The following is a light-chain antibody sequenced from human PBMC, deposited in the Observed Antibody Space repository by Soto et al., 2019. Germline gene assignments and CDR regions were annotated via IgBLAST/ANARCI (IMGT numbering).Light chain of an antibody. Sequence: QSVMTQPPSVSAAPGQTVTISRSGSSSNIGGNSVSWYQQLPGTAPKLLIYDDNKRPSGIPDRFSGSKSGTSATLGITGFQTGDEADYYCGSWDSSLSAYVFGTGTKVTVL. CDR3: GSWDSSLSAYV. V-gene: IGLV1-51*01. CDR2: DDN. CDR1: SSNIGGNS. J-gene: IGLJ1*01.